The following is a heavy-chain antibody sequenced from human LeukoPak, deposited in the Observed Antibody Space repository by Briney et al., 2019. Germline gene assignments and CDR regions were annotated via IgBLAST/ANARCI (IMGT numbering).Heavy chain of an antibody. CDR3: ARIPRDRLFLDY. CDR2: ISSSSTYI. V-gene: IGHV3-21*01. Sequence: GGSLRLSCVASGFTFSSYSMNWVRQAPGKGLEWVSSISSSSTYIYYADSVKGRFTISRDNAKNSLYLQMNSLRDEDTAVYYCARIPRDRLFLDYWGQGTLVTVSS. D-gene: IGHD3-22*01. J-gene: IGHJ4*02. CDR1: GFTFSSYS.